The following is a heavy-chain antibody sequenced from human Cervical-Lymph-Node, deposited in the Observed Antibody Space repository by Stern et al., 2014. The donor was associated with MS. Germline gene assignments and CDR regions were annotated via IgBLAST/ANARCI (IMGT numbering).Heavy chain of an antibody. Sequence: QVQLQQSGPGLVKPSATLSLTCTVSGGSIRTFSCSWIRQPPGRGLEWIGCVHYNGTNSHSTSLKSRVTMSVDTSKSQLSLRLHSVTAADTAVYYCARHSVGVKDFDSWGQGTLVTVSS. CDR1: GGSIRTFS. J-gene: IGHJ4*02. D-gene: IGHD4-23*01. CDR3: ARHSVGVKDFDS. CDR2: VHYNGTN. V-gene: IGHV4-59*01.